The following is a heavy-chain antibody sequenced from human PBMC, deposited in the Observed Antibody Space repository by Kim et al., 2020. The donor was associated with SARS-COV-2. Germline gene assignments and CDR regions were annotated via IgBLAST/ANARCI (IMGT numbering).Heavy chain of an antibody. V-gene: IGHV4-4*09. J-gene: IGHJ4*02. D-gene: IGHD3-22*01. CDR3: AGRADYYDSSGYYLGY. Sequence: SLKSRVNISVDTSKNQFSLKLSSVTAADTAVYYCAGRADYYDSSGYYLGYWGQGTLVTVSS.